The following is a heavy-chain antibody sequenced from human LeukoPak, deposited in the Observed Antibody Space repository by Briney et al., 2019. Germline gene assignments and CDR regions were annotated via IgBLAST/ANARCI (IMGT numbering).Heavy chain of an antibody. CDR1: GFTFSGSA. J-gene: IGHJ6*03. V-gene: IGHV3-73*01. CDR3: TRLPLGYYYMDV. CDR2: IRSKANSYAT. D-gene: IGHD1-1*01. Sequence: GGSLRLSCAASGFTFSGSAMHWVRQASGKGLEWVGRIRSKANSYATAYAASVKGMFTISRDDSKNTAYLQMNSLKTEDTAVYYCTRLPLGYYYMDVWGKGTTVTVSS.